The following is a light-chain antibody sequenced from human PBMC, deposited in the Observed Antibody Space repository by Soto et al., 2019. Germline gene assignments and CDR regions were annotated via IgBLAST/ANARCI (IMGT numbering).Light chain of an antibody. Sequence: EIVMTQSPATLSVSPGERATLSCRASQSISSELAWYQQKPGQPPRLLIYGASPRDTGVPARFTGSGSGSNFTLTISGLQSEDFAVYYCQQGHNWPLTFGQGTRLEI. CDR2: GAS. CDR3: QQGHNWPLT. CDR1: QSISSE. J-gene: IGKJ2*01. V-gene: IGKV3-15*01.